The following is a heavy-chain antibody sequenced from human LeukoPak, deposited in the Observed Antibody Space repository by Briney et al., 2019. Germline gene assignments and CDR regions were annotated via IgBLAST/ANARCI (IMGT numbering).Heavy chain of an antibody. D-gene: IGHD4-17*01. V-gene: IGHV3-30*02. CDR2: IRYDGITK. CDR3: AALHTGTFVDY. Sequence: PGGSLRLSCAASGFSFSGYGMHWVRQVPGKGLEWVAFIRYDGITKFYIDSVKGRFAISRDNSKNTLSLQMSSLKTEDTAVYYCAALHTGTFVDYWGQGTLATVSS. J-gene: IGHJ4*02. CDR1: GFSFSGYG.